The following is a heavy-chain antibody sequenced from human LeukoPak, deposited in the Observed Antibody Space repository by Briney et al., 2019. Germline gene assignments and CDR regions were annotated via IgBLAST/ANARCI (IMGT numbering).Heavy chain of an antibody. Sequence: ASVKVSCKAPGYTFTSYGISWVRQAPGQGLEWMGWISAYNGNTNYAQKLQGRVTMTTDTSTSTAYMELRSLRSDDTAVYYCARAGYYDSSGYFYSLLFDYWGQGTLVTVSS. J-gene: IGHJ4*02. V-gene: IGHV1-18*01. CDR2: ISAYNGNT. CDR1: GYTFTSYG. CDR3: ARAGYYDSSGYFYSLLFDY. D-gene: IGHD3-22*01.